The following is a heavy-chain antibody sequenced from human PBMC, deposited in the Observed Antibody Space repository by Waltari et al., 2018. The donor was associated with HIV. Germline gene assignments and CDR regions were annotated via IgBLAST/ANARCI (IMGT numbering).Heavy chain of an antibody. V-gene: IGHV3-11*01. Sequence: LLVGVGGGLVMARGTMCVACEAPGLPCVEYNTMCCSPALGKGLEWVSYISRSGSTIYYADSVRGRFTISRDNAKNSLYLQMNSLRVEDTAVYYCGRDWSIGRLPDYYYKGMDVWGQGTTVTVSS. D-gene: IGHD6-6*01. CDR2: ISRSGSTI. CDR3: GRDWSIGRLPDYYYKGMDV. J-gene: IGHJ6*02. CDR1: GLPCVEYN.